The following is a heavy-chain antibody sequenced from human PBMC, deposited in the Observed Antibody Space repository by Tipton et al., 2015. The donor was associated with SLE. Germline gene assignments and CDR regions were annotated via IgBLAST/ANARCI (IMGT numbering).Heavy chain of an antibody. CDR3: ARQGEYSSSSGFWFDP. V-gene: IGHV1-69*02. CDR2: IIPIPGIA. J-gene: IGHJ5*02. Sequence: QSGAEVKKPGSSVKVSCKASGGTFSSYTISWVRQAPGQGLEWMGRIIPIPGIANYAQKFQGRVTITADKSTSTAYMELSSLRSEDTAVYYCARQGEYSSSSGFWFDPWGQGTLVTVSS. D-gene: IGHD6-6*01. CDR1: GGTFSSYT.